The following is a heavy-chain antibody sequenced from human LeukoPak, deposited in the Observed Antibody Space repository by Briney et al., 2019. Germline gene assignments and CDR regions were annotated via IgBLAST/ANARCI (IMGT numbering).Heavy chain of an antibody. CDR3: ARGQYCSTTTCYSARRYFDF. CDR2: INDSGST. D-gene: IGHD2-2*01. J-gene: IGHJ4*02. CDR1: GGAFSNYF. V-gene: IGHV4-34*01. Sequence: SETLSLTCAVSGGAFSNYFWTWIRQPPGKGLEWIAEINDSGSTNSNSSLRRRVAISLDTSKNQFSLRLTSVTAADTAVYYCARGQYCSTTTCYSARRYFDFWGQGTLVTVSS.